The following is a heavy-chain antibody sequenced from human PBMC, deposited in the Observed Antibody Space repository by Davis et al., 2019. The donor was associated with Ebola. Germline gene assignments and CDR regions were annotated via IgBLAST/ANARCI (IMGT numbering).Heavy chain of an antibody. J-gene: IGHJ6*02. CDR2: IKQDGSEK. CDR3: ARAAYYEFWSGYPAGMDV. D-gene: IGHD3-3*01. V-gene: IGHV3-7*03. CDR1: GFTFTSYW. Sequence: GGSLRLSCGAPGFTFTSYWMSWVRQAPGKGLEWVANIKQDGSEKYYVDSVKGRFTISRDNAKNLLYLQMNSLRAEDTAVYYCARAAYYEFWSGYPAGMDVWGQGTTVTVSS.